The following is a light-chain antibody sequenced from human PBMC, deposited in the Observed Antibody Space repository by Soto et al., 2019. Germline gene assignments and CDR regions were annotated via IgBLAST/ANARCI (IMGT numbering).Light chain of an antibody. J-gene: IGKJ5*01. CDR2: GAS. Sequence: DIVFTWSPGTRALPAGERAPISHTASQSVSSSYLAWYQQKPGQAPRLLIYGASSRATGIPDRFSGSGSGTDFTLTISSLEPEDFAAYYCQQCGSSPITFGQGTRLEIK. CDR3: QQCGSSPIT. V-gene: IGKV3-20*01. CDR1: QSVSSSY.